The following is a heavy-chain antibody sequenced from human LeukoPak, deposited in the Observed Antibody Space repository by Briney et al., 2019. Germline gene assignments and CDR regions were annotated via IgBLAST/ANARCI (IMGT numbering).Heavy chain of an antibody. CDR2: ISYDGSDT. Sequence: GGSLRLSCAASGITFINHAMDWVRQAPGKGLEWVAVISYDGSDTYYADSVKGRFTISRDNSKSTLYLQMNSLRVDDTAVYYCAAGYDSSGSWGYWGQGTLVTVSS. J-gene: IGHJ4*02. V-gene: IGHV3-30-3*01. CDR3: AAGYDSSGSWGY. D-gene: IGHD3-22*01. CDR1: GITFINHA.